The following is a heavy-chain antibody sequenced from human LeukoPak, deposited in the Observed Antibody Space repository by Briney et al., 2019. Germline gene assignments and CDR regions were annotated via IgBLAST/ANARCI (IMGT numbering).Heavy chain of an antibody. Sequence: PGVSLRLSCAASGFTFSSYSMNWVRQAPGKGLEWVSPISSSSSYIYYADSVKGRFTISRDNAKNSLYLQMNSLRAEDTAVYYCARNTVTKFDYWGQGTLVTVSS. CDR1: GFTFSSYS. V-gene: IGHV3-21*01. CDR2: ISSSSSYI. D-gene: IGHD4-17*01. CDR3: ARNTVTKFDY. J-gene: IGHJ4*02.